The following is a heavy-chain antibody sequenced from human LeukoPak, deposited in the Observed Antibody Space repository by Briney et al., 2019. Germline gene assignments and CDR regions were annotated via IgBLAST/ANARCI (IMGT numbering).Heavy chain of an antibody. CDR2: INPSGGST. J-gene: IGHJ3*02. CDR1: GYTFTSYY. V-gene: IGHV1-46*01. D-gene: IGHD2-15*01. Sequence: ASVKVSCKASGYTFTSYYMHWVRQAPGQGLEWMGIINPSGGSTSYAQKFQGRVTMTRDTSTSIVYMELSSLRSEDTAVYYCARDREDIVVVVAAGGAFDIWGQGTMVTVSS. CDR3: ARDREDIVVVVAAGGAFDI.